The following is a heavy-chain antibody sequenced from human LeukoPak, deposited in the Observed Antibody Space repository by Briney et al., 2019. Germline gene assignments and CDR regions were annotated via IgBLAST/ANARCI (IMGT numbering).Heavy chain of an antibody. D-gene: IGHD3-10*01. CDR1: GGSISSYY. J-gene: IGHJ6*02. V-gene: IGHV4-59*01. Sequence: SETLSLTCTVSGGSISSYYWSWIRQPPGKGLEWIVHIYYSGSTNYNPSLKSRVTISVDTSKNQFSLKLSSVTAADTAVYYCARDTMVRGVIDYYYYGMDVWGQGTTVTVSS. CDR2: IYYSGST. CDR3: ARDTMVRGVIDYYYYGMDV.